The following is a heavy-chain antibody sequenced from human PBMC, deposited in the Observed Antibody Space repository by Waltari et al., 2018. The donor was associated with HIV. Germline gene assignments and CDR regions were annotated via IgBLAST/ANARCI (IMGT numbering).Heavy chain of an antibody. D-gene: IGHD2-2*02. CDR2: IRYDGSNK. Sequence: QVQQVESGRGVIQPGGSLRPSCAASGFTFSSSGMPWVSLAPGEGLEWVAFIRYDGSNKYYADSVKGRFTISRDNSKNTLYLQMNSLSAEDTAVYYCAKGQIVVVPAAIRGDAFDIWGQGTMVTVSS. J-gene: IGHJ3*02. CDR3: AKGQIVVVPAAIRGDAFDI. CDR1: GFTFSSSG. V-gene: IGHV3-30*02.